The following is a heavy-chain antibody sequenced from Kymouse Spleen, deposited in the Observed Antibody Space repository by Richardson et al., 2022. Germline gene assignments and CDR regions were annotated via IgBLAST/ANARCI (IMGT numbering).Heavy chain of an antibody. J-gene: IGHJ6*02. CDR2: INHSGST. Sequence: QVQLQQWGAGLLKPSETLSLTCAVYGGSFSGYYWSWIRQPPGKGLEWIGEINHSGSTNYNPSLKSRVTISVDTSKNQFSLKLSSVTAADTAVYYCASITMVRGVPLYGMDVWGQGTTVTVSS. V-gene: IGHV4-34*01. CDR1: GGSFSGYY. CDR3: ASITMVRGVPLYGMDV. D-gene: IGHD3-10*01.